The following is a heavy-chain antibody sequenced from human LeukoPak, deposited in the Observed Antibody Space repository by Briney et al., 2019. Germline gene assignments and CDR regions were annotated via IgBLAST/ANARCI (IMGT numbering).Heavy chain of an antibody. V-gene: IGHV3-53*01. CDR3: VGATRWLAYDY. CDR2: IYDGGNT. CDR1: GFTVSSY. Sequence: GGSLRLSCAASGFTVSSYMSWVRQAPGKGLEWVSVIYDGGNTNYADSVKGRFTISRDTSKNTPFLQMNSLRAEDTGVYYCVGATRWLAYDYWGQGTLVTVSS. J-gene: IGHJ4*02. D-gene: IGHD6-19*01.